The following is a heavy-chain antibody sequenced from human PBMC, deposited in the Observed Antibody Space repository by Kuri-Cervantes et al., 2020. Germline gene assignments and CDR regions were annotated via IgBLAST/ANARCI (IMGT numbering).Heavy chain of an antibody. V-gene: IGHV4-4*07. Sequence: ESLKISCTVSGGSINSYYWSWIRQPAGKALEWIGRIYTTGSTNYNPSLKGRGTISVDKSKNHFSLKLSSVTAADTAVYYCARDLRRYCGGDCYSYWYFDLWGRGTLVTVSS. D-gene: IGHD2-21*02. CDR2: IYTTGST. CDR3: ARDLRRYCGGDCYSYWYFDL. J-gene: IGHJ2*01. CDR1: GGSINSYY.